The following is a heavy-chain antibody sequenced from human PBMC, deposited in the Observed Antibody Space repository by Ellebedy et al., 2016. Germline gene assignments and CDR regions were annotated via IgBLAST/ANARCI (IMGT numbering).Heavy chain of an antibody. CDR3: AAESHYDFWSAYSKGYMDV. J-gene: IGHJ6*03. CDR2: INFSGGST. Sequence: GESLKISXAASGFSFSGYAMSWVRQAPGKGLEWVSKINFSGGSTYYADSVKGRFTISRDNSQNTLYLQMNSLRAEDTAEYYCAAESHYDFWSAYSKGYMDVWGKGTTVTVSS. V-gene: IGHV3-23*01. D-gene: IGHD3-3*01. CDR1: GFSFSGYA.